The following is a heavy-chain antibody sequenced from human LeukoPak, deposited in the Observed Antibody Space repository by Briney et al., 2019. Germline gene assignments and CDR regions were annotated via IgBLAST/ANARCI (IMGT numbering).Heavy chain of an antibody. D-gene: IGHD3-22*01. CDR1: GFTFSSYS. J-gene: IGHJ4*02. V-gene: IGHV3-21*01. CDR3: ARDDSSGYYN. CDR2: ISSSGNYI. Sequence: GGSLRLSCAASGFTFSSYSMNWVRQAPGKGLEWVSSISSSGNYIYYADSVRGRFTISRDNAKNSLYLQMNSLRAEDTAVYYCARDDSSGYYNWGQGTLVTVSS.